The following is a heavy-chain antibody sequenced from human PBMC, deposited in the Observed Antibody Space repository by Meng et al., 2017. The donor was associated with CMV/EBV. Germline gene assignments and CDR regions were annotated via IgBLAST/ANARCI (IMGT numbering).Heavy chain of an antibody. Sequence: QVQVQQWGAGLLKPSETLSLTCAVYGGSFSGYYWSWIRQPPGKGLEWIGEINHSGSTNYNPSLKSRVTISVDTSKNQFSLKLSSVTAADTAVYYCAGGIATAGTRYFDYWGQGTLVTVSS. J-gene: IGHJ4*02. CDR1: GGSFSGYY. V-gene: IGHV4-34*01. D-gene: IGHD6-13*01. CDR2: INHSGST. CDR3: AGGIATAGTRYFDY.